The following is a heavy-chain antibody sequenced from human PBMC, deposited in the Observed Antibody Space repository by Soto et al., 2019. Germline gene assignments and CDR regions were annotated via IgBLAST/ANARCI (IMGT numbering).Heavy chain of an antibody. CDR3: AKAESGSYSAMDV. J-gene: IGHJ6*02. D-gene: IGHD1-26*01. V-gene: IGHV3-30*18. Sequence: QVQLVESGGGVVQPGRSLRLSCAASGFTFSTYGMHWVRQAPGKGLEWVAVISYDGSNKYYADSVKGRFTISRDNSKNTLYLQMNSLRAEDTAVYYCAKAESGSYSAMDVWGQGTTVTVSS. CDR2: ISYDGSNK. CDR1: GFTFSTYG.